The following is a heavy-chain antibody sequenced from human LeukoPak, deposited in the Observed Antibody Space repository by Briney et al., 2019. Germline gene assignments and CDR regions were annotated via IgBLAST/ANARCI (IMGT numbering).Heavy chain of an antibody. Sequence: GGSLRLSCAASGFTFSIYAMSWVRQAPGKGLEWVSAIRGSGGSTYYTDSVKGRFTISRDNSKNTMSLQMNSLRAEDTAIYYCVFYYYDSSGYYGWGQGTLVTVSS. D-gene: IGHD3-22*01. CDR2: IRGSGGST. V-gene: IGHV3-23*01. CDR3: VFYYYDSSGYYG. CDR1: GFTFSIYA. J-gene: IGHJ4*02.